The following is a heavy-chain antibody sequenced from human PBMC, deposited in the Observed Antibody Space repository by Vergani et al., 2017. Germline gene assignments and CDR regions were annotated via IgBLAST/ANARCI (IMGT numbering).Heavy chain of an antibody. D-gene: IGHD1-1*01. J-gene: IGHJ4*02. CDR2: IYPADSDT. Sequence: EVELVQSGPEMRKPGESLKISCKGSEYSFGNYWIGWVRQMPGKGLEWMGIIYPADSDTRYSPSFQGQVTISADKSIRLAFLQWDSLKASDTALYYCARHTTSTDSWGQGTLVTVSS. CDR3: ARHTTSTDS. CDR1: EYSFGNYW. V-gene: IGHV5-51*01.